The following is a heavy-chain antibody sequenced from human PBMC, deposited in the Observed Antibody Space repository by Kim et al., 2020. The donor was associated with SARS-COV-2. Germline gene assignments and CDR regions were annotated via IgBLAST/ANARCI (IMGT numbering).Heavy chain of an antibody. CDR2: NT. CDR3: ARDSDSGYDF. V-gene: IGHV1-3*01. J-gene: IGHJ4*02. Sequence: NTKYAQKFQGRCASTRDTSASTAYMELSSLRSEDTAVYYCARDSDSGYDFWGQGTLVTVSS. D-gene: IGHD5-12*01.